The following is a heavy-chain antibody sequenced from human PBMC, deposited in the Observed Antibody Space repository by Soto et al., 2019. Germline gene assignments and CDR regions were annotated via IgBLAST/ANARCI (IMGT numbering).Heavy chain of an antibody. CDR2: SENT. CDR3: ANLAGYCSGNGCHAHYAMDL. J-gene: IGHJ6*02. D-gene: IGHD2-15*01. Sequence: PSDTLSLTSSLCGSSISSEGYSLGWLGERRGEGLEWIGTSENTYYNPSLKSRVTISVDTSKNQFSLKLGSVTAADTAVYYCANLAGYCSGNGCHAHYAMDLWGQGTPVPVSS. V-gene: IGHV4-39*01. CDR1: GSSISSEGYS.